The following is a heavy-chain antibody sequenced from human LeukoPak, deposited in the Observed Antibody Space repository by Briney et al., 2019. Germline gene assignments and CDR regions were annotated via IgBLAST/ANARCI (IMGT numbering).Heavy chain of an antibody. J-gene: IGHJ5*02. CDR3: ARSITNQGCWFDP. CDR1: GYTFTGYY. CDR2: INLNSGGT. Sequence: ASVKVSCKASGYTFTGYYMHWVRQAPGQGLEWMGWINLNSGGTNYAQKFQGRVTMTRDTSISTAYMELSRLRSDDTAVYYCARSITNQGCWFDPWGQGTLVTVSS. D-gene: IGHD3-3*01. V-gene: IGHV1-2*02.